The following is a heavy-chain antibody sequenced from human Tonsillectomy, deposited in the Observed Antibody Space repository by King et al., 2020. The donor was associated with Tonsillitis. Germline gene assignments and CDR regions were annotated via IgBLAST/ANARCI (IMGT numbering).Heavy chain of an antibody. CDR3: TRGFDPTGLLRVGYYYYCMDV. V-gene: IGHV3-49*05. CDR1: GFTFGDYA. CDR2: IRSKAYGGTT. J-gene: IGHJ6*02. Sequence: VQLVESGGGLVKPGRSLRLSCTASGFTFGDYAMSWFRQAPGKGLEWVGFIRSKAYGGTTEYAASVKGRFTISRDDSKSIAYLQMNSLKTEDTAVYYCTRGFDPTGLLRVGYYYYCMDVWGQGTTVTVSS. D-gene: IGHD1-14*01.